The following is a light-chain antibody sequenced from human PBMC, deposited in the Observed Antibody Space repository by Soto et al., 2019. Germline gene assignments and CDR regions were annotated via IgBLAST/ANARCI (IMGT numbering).Light chain of an antibody. V-gene: IGLV3-21*02. J-gene: IGLJ2*01. CDR3: QVWDSSSGAVV. CDR2: DDS. Sequence: SYELTQPPSVSVAPGQTARITCGGNNIGSKSVHWYQQKPGQAPVLVVYDDSDRPSGIPERFSGSNSGNTATLTISSVEDGDEADYYCQVWDSSSGAVVFGGGTKLTVL. CDR1: NIGSKS.